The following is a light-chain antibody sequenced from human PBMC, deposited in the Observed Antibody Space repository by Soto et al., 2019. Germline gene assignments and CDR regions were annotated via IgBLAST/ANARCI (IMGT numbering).Light chain of an antibody. CDR1: TGAVTSGHY. V-gene: IGLV7-46*01. CDR2: DTS. J-gene: IGLJ2*01. CDR3: LLYYNGVRV. Sequence: QAVVTQEPSLTVSPGGTVTLTCGSSTGAVTSGHYPYWFQQKPGQAPRTLIYDTSNKHSWTPARFSGSLLGGKAALTLSGAQPEDEDDYYCLLYYNGVRVFGGGTKLTVL.